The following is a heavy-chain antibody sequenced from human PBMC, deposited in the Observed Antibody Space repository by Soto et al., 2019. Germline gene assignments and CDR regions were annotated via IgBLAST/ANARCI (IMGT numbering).Heavy chain of an antibody. CDR3: ARVGYSYGSHYYGMDV. CDR2: ISYDGSNK. Sequence: GGSLRLSCAASGFTFSSYAMHWVRQAPGKGLEWVAVISYDGSNKYYADSVKGRFTISRDNSKNTLYLQMNSLRAEDTAVYYCARVGYSYGSHYYGMDVWGQGTTVTVSS. J-gene: IGHJ6*02. V-gene: IGHV3-30-3*01. D-gene: IGHD5-18*01. CDR1: GFTFSSYA.